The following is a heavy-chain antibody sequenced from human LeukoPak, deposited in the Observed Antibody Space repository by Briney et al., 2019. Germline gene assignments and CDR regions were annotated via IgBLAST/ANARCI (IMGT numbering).Heavy chain of an antibody. V-gene: IGHV1-8*03. CDR2: MNPNSGNT. J-gene: IGHJ6*02. CDR3: ARGAIALGIGDGMDV. Sequence: ASVKVSCKASGYTFTSYDINWVRQATGQGLEWMGWMNPNSGNTGYAQKFQGRVTITRNTSISTAYMELSSLRSEDTAVYYCARGAIALGIGDGMDVWGQGTTVTVSS. CDR1: GYTFTSYD. D-gene: IGHD1-26*01.